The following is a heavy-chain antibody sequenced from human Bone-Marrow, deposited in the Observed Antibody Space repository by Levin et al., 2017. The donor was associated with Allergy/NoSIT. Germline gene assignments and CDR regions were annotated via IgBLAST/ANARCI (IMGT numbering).Heavy chain of an antibody. J-gene: IGHJ4*02. V-gene: IGHV3-11*01. CDR3: ARVAPGLGELSTLFDY. D-gene: IGHD3-16*02. Sequence: GESLKISCAASGFTFSDYYMSWIRQAPGKGLEWVSYISSSGSTIYYADSVKGRFTISRDNAKNSLYLQMNSLRAEDTAVYYCARVAPGLGELSTLFDYWGQGTLVTVSS. CDR2: ISSSGSTI. CDR1: GFTFSDYY.